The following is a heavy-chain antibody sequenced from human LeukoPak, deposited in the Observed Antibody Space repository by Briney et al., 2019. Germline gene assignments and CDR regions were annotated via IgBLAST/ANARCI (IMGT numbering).Heavy chain of an antibody. Sequence: GGSLRLSCAASGFTFSAYAMSWVRQAPGKGLEWVSTISGSGIVTYYADSVKGRFTISRDNAKNSLYLQMNSLRAEDTAVYYCARSPSSFDPWGQGALVTVSS. CDR3: ARSPSSFDP. CDR2: ISGSGIVT. D-gene: IGHD3-16*02. CDR1: GFTFSAYA. J-gene: IGHJ5*02. V-gene: IGHV3-23*01.